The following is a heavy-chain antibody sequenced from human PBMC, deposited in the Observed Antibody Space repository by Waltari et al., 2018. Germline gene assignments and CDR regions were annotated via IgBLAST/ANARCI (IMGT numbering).Heavy chain of an antibody. D-gene: IGHD4-17*01. CDR3: ARDDGDYIPFDY. CDR1: GFTFSSYS. V-gene: IGHV3-48*04. Sequence: EVQLVESGGGLVQPGGSLRLPCAASGFTFSSYSRNWAPQAPGKGLEWVSYISSSSSTIYYADSVKGRFTISRDNAKNSLYLQMNSLRAEDTAVYYCARDDGDYIPFDYWGQGTLVTVSS. CDR2: ISSSSSTI. J-gene: IGHJ4*02.